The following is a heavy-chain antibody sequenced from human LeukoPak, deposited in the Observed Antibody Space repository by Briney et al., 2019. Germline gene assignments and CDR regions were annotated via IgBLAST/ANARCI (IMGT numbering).Heavy chain of an antibody. V-gene: IGHV3-74*01. J-gene: IGHJ4*02. D-gene: IGHD3-16*01. CDR1: GFTFDDYA. CDR2: VNNDGIDA. CDR3: VRGHLGPDY. Sequence: GGSLRLSCAASGFTFDDYAMHWVRQAPGKGLEWVSRVNNDGIDATYADSVKGRFTISRDNAKNTVYLQMNSLRDDDTAVYYCVRGHLGPDYWGQGTLVTVSS.